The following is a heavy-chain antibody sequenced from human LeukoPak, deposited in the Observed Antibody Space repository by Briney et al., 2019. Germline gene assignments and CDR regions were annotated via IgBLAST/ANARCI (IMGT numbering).Heavy chain of an antibody. J-gene: IGHJ4*02. D-gene: IGHD2-15*01. CDR3: ARAVERDYFDY. V-gene: IGHV4-30-4*08. CDR2: IYYSGST. Sequence: SWVRQAPGKGLEWIGYIYYSGSTYYNPSLKSRVTISVDTSKNQFSLKLSSVTAADTAVYYCARAVERDYFDYWGQGTLVTVSS.